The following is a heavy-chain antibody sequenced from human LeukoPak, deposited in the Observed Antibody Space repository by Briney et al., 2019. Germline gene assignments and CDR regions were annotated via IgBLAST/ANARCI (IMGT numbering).Heavy chain of an antibody. J-gene: IGHJ4*02. Sequence: PGGPLRLSCAAAGFTFSTYGMHWVRQAPGKGLEWVAVISYDGSNKYYADSVKGRFTISRDNSKNTLYLQMNSLRAEDTAVYYCAKDKRIYSSGWFEANLDYWGQGTLVTVSS. D-gene: IGHD6-19*01. CDR1: GFTFSTYG. CDR3: AKDKRIYSSGWFEANLDY. CDR2: ISYDGSNK. V-gene: IGHV3-30*18.